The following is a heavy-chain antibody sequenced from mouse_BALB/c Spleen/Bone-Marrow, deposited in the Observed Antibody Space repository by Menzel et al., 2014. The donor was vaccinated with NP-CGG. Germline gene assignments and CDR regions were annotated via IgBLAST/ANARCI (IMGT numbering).Heavy chain of an antibody. CDR3: ARQGNWDGYFDV. CDR1: GFAFSSYD. D-gene: IGHD4-1*01. Sequence: EVKLEESGGGLVKPGGSLKLSCAASGFAFSSYDMSWVRQTPEKRLEWVATISSGGSYTYYPDSVKGRFTISRDNARNTLYLQMGSLRSEDTALYYCARQGNWDGYFDVWGAGTTVTASS. CDR2: ISSGGSYT. J-gene: IGHJ1*01. V-gene: IGHV5-9*02.